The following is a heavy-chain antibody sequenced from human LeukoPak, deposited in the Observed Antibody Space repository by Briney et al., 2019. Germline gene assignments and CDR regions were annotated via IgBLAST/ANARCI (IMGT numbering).Heavy chain of an antibody. V-gene: IGHV3-23*01. Sequence: GGSLRLSCAASGFIFSSYAMSWVRQAPGKGLEWVSAICGGGRSTYYADSVKGRFTISRDNSKNTLYLQMNSLRTEDTAVYYCAKRFSMIVVVTSDFFDYWGQGTLVTVSS. CDR3: AKRFSMIVVVTSDFFDY. CDR1: GFIFSSYA. CDR2: ICGGGRST. D-gene: IGHD3-22*01. J-gene: IGHJ4*02.